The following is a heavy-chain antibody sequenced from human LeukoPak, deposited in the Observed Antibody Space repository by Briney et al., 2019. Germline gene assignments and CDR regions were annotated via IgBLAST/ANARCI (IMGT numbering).Heavy chain of an antibody. CDR2: ISGSGGST. Sequence: GGSLRLSCAASGFTFSSYAMSWVRQAPGKGLGWVSAISGSGGSTYYADSVKGRFTISRDNSKNTLYLQMNSLRAEDTAVYYCAKDREHCSSTSCPSGFDYWGQGTLVTVSS. D-gene: IGHD2-2*01. CDR1: GFTFSSYA. V-gene: IGHV3-23*01. J-gene: IGHJ4*02. CDR3: AKDREHCSSTSCPSGFDY.